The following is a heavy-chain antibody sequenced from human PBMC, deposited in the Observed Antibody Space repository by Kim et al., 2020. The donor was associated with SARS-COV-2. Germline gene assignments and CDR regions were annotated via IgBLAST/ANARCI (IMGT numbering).Heavy chain of an antibody. J-gene: IGHJ4*02. V-gene: IGHV3-30*02. Sequence: SGKGRFTISRDNSKNTLYLQMNSLRAEDTAVYYCAKESTNGGYDFGAGDYWGQGTLVTVSS. D-gene: IGHD5-12*01. CDR3: AKESTNGGYDFGAGDY.